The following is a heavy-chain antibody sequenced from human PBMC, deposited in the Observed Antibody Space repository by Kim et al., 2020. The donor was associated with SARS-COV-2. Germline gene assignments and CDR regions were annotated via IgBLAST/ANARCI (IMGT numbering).Heavy chain of an antibody. V-gene: IGHV4-34*01. CDR3: ARGLYYDSSGGEAYDY. CDR2: INHSGST. J-gene: IGHJ4*02. D-gene: IGHD3-22*01. Sequence: SETLSLTCAVYGGSFSGYYWSWIRQPPGKGLEWIGEINHSGSTNYNPSLKSRVTISVDTSKNQFSLKLSSVTAADTAVYYCARGLYYDSSGGEAYDYWGQGTLVTVSS. CDR1: GGSFSGYY.